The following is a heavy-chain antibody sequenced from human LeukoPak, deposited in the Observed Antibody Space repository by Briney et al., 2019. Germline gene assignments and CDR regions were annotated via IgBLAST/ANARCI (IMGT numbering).Heavy chain of an antibody. V-gene: IGHV1-8*03. J-gene: IGHJ4*02. D-gene: IGHD1-14*01. CDR2: MNPNSGNT. CDR3: ASGEGTSFDY. Sequence: EWMGWMNPNSGNTGYAQKFQGRVTITRNTSISTAYMELSSLRSEDTAVYYCASGEGTSFDYWGQGTLVTVSS.